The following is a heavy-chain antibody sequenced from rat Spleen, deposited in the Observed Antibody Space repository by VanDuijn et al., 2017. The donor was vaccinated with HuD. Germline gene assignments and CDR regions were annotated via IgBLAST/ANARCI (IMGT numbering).Heavy chain of an antibody. CDR3: VREAFGVQY. V-gene: IGHV5-25*01. CDR1: GFTFSNYY. J-gene: IGHJ2*01. Sequence: EVQLAETGGGLVQPGRSLKLSCVASGFTFSNYYMAWVRQAPTTGLEWVASISTGGGNTYYRDSVKGRFTISRDNAQNTLYLQMSKLGSEDTAIYYCVREAFGVQYWGQGVMVTVSS. CDR2: ISTGGGNT. D-gene: IGHD4-3*01.